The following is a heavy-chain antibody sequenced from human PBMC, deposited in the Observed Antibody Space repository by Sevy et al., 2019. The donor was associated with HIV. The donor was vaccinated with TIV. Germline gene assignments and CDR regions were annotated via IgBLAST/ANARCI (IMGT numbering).Heavy chain of an antibody. CDR1: GFSLSNYW. J-gene: IGHJ4*02. CDR2: INQDGHEK. CDR3: ARSSYYYDNGYYYPFAI. V-gene: IGHV3-7*01. Sequence: GGSLRLSCVASGFSLSNYWMTWVRQAPGKGLEWVANINQDGHEKYYVDSVKGRFTISRDGATLFLQMNSLRAEDTAVYYCARSSYYYDNGYYYPFAIWGWGTLVTVSS. D-gene: IGHD3-22*01.